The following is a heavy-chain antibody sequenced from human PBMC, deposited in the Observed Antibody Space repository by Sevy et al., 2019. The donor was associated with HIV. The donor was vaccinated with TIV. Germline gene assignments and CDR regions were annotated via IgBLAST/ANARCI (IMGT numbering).Heavy chain of an antibody. D-gene: IGHD7-27*01. CDR1: GYSISSGYW. CDR3: ASHDWGREDY. J-gene: IGHJ4*02. V-gene: IGHV4-38-2*01. CDR2: IHYTGTT. Sequence: SETLSLTCVVSGYSISSGYWWDWFRRPPGKGLEWIGAIHYTGTTQYTPSLNRRVTVSADTSKNQFSLRLSSMTAADTAVYYCASHDWGREDYWSQGTLVTVSS.